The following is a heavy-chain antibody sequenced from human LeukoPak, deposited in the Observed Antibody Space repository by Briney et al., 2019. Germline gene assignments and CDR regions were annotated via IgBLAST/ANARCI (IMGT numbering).Heavy chain of an antibody. D-gene: IGHD6-13*01. CDR2: ITGSGGTT. Sequence: GGSLRLSCAASGLTFSSYAMSWVRQAPGKGLEWVSGITGSGGTTYYADSVKGRFTISRDNSKNTLYLQMNSLRAEDTAVYYCAKQPPGYRSSWHYHFDYWGQGTLVTVSS. CDR3: AKQPPGYRSSWHYHFDY. CDR1: GLTFSSYA. V-gene: IGHV3-23*01. J-gene: IGHJ4*02.